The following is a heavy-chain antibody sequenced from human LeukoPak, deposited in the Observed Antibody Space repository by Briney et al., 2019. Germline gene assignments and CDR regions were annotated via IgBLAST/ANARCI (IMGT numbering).Heavy chain of an antibody. CDR3: ATDPSGPSDSSGWYYSDK. CDR1: GFIVSNYC. J-gene: IGHJ4*02. CDR2: IKQDASET. Sequence: GGSLRLSCAASGFIVSNYCMGWVRQAPGKGLEWVAYIKQDASETYYVDSVRGRFSISRDNAKNSLFLQMNSLRAEDTAVYYCATDPSGPSDSSGWYYSDKWGQGTLVTVST. D-gene: IGHD6-19*01. V-gene: IGHV3-7*01.